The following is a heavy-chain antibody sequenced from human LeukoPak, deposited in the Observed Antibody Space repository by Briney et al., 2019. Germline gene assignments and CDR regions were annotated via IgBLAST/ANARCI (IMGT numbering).Heavy chain of an antibody. J-gene: IGHJ4*02. CDR1: GFTFGSYA. Sequence: GALRLSCAASGFTFGSYAMSWVRQAPGKGLEWVSVIRGSGAEIHYADSVKGRFTISRDNSKNTLYLQMNSLTSDDTAVYYCTQGSGFYYDYWGQGTLVTVSS. V-gene: IGHV3-23*01. CDR2: IRGSGAEI. D-gene: IGHD3-22*01. CDR3: TQGSGFYYDY.